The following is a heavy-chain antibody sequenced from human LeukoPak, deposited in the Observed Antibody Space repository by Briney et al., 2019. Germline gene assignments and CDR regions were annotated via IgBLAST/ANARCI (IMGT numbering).Heavy chain of an antibody. J-gene: IGHJ4*02. CDR1: GATLSKIS. V-gene: IGHV1-24*01. CDR3: ATGAIVFDF. D-gene: IGHD2/OR15-2a*01. CDR2: FGHRDGET. Sequence: GASVKVSCKVSGATLSKISIDWVRQAPGKGLEWMGSFGHRDGETILAQNFQGRFNMTVDTAADTAYMEMSSLMSEDTAMYYCATGAIVFDFWGQGTLITVSS.